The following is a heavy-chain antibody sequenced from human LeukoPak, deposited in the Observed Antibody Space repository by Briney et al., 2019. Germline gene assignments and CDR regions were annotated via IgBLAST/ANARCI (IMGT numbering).Heavy chain of an antibody. D-gene: IGHD5-24*01. Sequence: PGGSLRLSCAASGITFCSHAMSWVRQAPGKGLEWVSLISSSGGPTYYGDSVKGRFTISRDNSTNRLYLQMNSPRPEDTAVYYCAKGGAATMRDGYNYYYYYMEVWGRGTTVTVSS. J-gene: IGHJ6*03. CDR3: AKGGAATMRDGYNYYYYYMEV. CDR1: GITFCSHA. CDR2: ISSSGGPT. V-gene: IGHV3-23*01.